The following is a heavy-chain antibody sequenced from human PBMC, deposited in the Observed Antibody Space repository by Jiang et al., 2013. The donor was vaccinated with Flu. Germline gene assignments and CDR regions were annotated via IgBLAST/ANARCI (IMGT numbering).Heavy chain of an antibody. CDR2: IFYTGGT. CDR1: SGYY. J-gene: IGHJ4*02. V-gene: IGHV4-59*01. Sequence: SGYYWSWIRQPPGKGLEWIGYIFYTGGTNYNPSLKGRTTISLDTSKNQFSLKLSSVTAADTAVYYCARDGGVNFDHWGQGTLVTVS. CDR3: ARDGGVNFDH. D-gene: IGHD3-16*01.